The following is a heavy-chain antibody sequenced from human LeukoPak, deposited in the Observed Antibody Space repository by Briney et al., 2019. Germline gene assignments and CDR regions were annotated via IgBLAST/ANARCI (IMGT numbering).Heavy chain of an antibody. Sequence: GGSLRLSCAASGFTFSSFAMTWVRQAPGKGLEWVSGFDGNGPNTYYADSVKGRWTISRDNSRNTLYLEMNSLRAEDTAVYYCASDWDSVRSRSHFDFWGQGTLVTVSS. CDR3: ASDWDSVRSRSHFDF. V-gene: IGHV3-23*01. CDR2: FDGNGPNT. J-gene: IGHJ4*02. CDR1: GFTFSSFA. D-gene: IGHD5/OR15-5a*01.